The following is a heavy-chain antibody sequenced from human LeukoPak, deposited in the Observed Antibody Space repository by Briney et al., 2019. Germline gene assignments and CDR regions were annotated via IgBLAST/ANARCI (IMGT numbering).Heavy chain of an antibody. Sequence: GGSLRLSCAASGFTFTRFWMSWMRQAPGKGLQWVANIKHDGSEQYHVDSVKGRFTISRDNAKNSLLLQMNSLGVEDTAVYYCKSGGAAPGSFDYWGQGALVTVSS. CDR2: IKHDGSEQ. J-gene: IGHJ4*02. V-gene: IGHV3-7*01. CDR3: KSGGAAPGSFDY. D-gene: IGHD1-26*01. CDR1: GFTFTRFW.